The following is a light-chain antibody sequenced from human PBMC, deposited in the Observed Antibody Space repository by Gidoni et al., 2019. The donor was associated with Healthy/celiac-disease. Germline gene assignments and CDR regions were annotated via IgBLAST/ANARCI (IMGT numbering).Light chain of an antibody. CDR3: QQSYSTPRS. CDR1: QSISSY. Sequence: DIQMTQSPSSLSASVGDRVTITCRASQSISSYLNWYQQKPGKAPKVLIYAASILQSVVPSRFSGSGSGTDFTLTISSLQPEDFATYYCQQSYSTPRSFGQGTRLEIK. J-gene: IGKJ5*01. CDR2: AAS. V-gene: IGKV1-39*01.